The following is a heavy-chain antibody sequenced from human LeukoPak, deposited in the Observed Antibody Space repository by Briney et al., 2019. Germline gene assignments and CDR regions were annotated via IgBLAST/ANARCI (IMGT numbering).Heavy chain of an antibody. CDR1: GFTFSMSW. Sequence: GGSLRLSCAASGFTFSMSWMTWVRQAPGKGLEWGSVIYSGGSTYYADSVKGRFTISRDNSKNTLYLQMNSLRAEDTAVYYCARDKSAWAFDIWGQGTMVTVSS. CDR3: ARDKSAWAFDI. D-gene: IGHD3-3*01. V-gene: IGHV3-53*01. CDR2: IYSGGST. J-gene: IGHJ3*02.